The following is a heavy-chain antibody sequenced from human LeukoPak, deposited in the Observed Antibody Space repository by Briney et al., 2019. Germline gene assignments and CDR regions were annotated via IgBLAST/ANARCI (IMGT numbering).Heavy chain of an antibody. J-gene: IGHJ2*01. D-gene: IGHD2-21*02. V-gene: IGHV4-39*01. CDR1: GGSFSSSSYY. CDR3: ARSLIVVVTAAWYFDL. Sequence: PSETLSLTCTVSGGSFSSSSYYWGWIRQPPGTGLEWIGSIYYSGSTYYNPSLKSRVTISVDTSKNQFSLKLSSVTAADTAVYYCARSLIVVVTAAWYFDLWGRGTLVTVSS. CDR2: IYYSGST.